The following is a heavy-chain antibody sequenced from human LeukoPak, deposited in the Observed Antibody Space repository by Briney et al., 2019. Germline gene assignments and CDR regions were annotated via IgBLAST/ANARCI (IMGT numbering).Heavy chain of an antibody. CDR3: AKSPSSGWFYFDY. D-gene: IGHD6-19*01. CDR1: GVTFRSYA. Sequence: PGGSLRLSCAASGVTFRSYAMTWVRQAPGKGLEWVSAITGSGGSTYYADSVKGRFTISRDNSKNTLYLQMNSLRGEDTAVYYCAKSPSSGWFYFDYWGQGTLVTVSS. J-gene: IGHJ4*02. CDR2: ITGSGGST. V-gene: IGHV3-23*01.